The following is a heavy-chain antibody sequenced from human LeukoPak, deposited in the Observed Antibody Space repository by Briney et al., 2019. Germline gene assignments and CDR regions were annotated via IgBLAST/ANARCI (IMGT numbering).Heavy chain of an antibody. J-gene: IGHJ3*02. CDR2: INHSGST. CDR3: ARYRPVGYYDSSGLDAFDI. D-gene: IGHD3-22*01. Sequence: SETLSLTCAVYGGSFSGCYWSWIRQPPGKGLEWIGEINHSGSTNYNPSLKSRVTISVDTSKNQFSLKLSSVTAADTAVYYCARYRPVGYYDSSGLDAFDIWGQGTMVTVSS. V-gene: IGHV4-34*01. CDR1: GGSFSGCY.